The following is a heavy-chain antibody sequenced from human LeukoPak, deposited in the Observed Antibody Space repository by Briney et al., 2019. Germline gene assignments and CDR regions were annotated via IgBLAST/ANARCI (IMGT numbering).Heavy chain of an antibody. CDR1: GGTFSSYA. Sequence: SVKVSCKASGGTFSSYAISLVRQAPGQGLEWMGRIIPILGIANYAQKFQGRVTITADKSTSTAYMELSSLRSEDTAVYYCASSIAVAGTVFDYWGQGTLVTVSS. CDR2: IIPILGIA. J-gene: IGHJ4*02. CDR3: ASSIAVAGTVFDY. D-gene: IGHD6-19*01. V-gene: IGHV1-69*04.